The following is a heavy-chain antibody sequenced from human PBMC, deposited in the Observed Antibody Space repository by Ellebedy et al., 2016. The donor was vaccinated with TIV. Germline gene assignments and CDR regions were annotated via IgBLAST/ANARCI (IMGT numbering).Heavy chain of an antibody. Sequence: ASVKVSXXPSGYSFSDYDINWVRQATGQGLEWMGRMNTNSGKTDYAQKFQGRVTMTRNTSISTAYMELSSLTSEDTAVYFCARGTAMLKGDSWGQGTLVTVSS. V-gene: IGHV1-8*01. CDR3: ARGTAMLKGDS. D-gene: IGHD2-21*02. CDR1: GYSFSDYD. CDR2: MNTNSGKT. J-gene: IGHJ4*02.